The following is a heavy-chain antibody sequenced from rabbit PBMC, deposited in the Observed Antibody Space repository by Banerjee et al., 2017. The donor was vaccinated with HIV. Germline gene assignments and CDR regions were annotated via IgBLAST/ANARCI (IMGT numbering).Heavy chain of an antibody. J-gene: IGHJ4*01. CDR3: ARDLAGVIGWNFNL. V-gene: IGHV1S43*01. D-gene: IGHD4-1*01. CDR1: GFSLSSSDY. Sequence: QQQLEESGGGLVKPGGTLTLTCTASGFSLSSSDYMCWVRQAPGKGLELIACIYSSNGDKWYASWVNGRFTISRSTSLNTVDLKMTSLTVADTATYFCARDLAGVIGWNFNLWGPGTLVTVS. CDR2: IYSSNGDK.